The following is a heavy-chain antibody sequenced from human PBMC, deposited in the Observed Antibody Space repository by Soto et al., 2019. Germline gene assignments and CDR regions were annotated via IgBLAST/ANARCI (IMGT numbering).Heavy chain of an antibody. D-gene: IGHD2-15*01. Sequence: QVQLVQSGAEVKEPGASVKVSCKASGYTLTSYGISWVRQAPGQGLEWMGWISTYNSDTKYAHKFQDRVTMTTDTSTSTAYMELRSLRSDDTAVYYCAREYCSGGSCYGGDYWGRGTLVTVSS. CDR2: ISTYNSDT. CDR3: AREYCSGGSCYGGDY. J-gene: IGHJ4*02. CDR1: GYTLTSYG. V-gene: IGHV1-18*01.